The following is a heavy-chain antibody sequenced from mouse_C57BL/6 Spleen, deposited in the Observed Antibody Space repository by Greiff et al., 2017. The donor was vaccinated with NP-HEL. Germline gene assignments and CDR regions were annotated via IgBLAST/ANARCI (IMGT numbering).Heavy chain of an antibody. V-gene: IGHV3-6*01. J-gene: IGHJ2*01. Sequence: EVKLMESGPGLVKPSQSLSLTCSVTGYSITSGYYWNWIRQFPGNKLEWMGYISYDGSNNYNPSLKNRISITRDTSKNQFFLKLNSVTTEDTATYYCARGVTTVEDYFDYWGQGTTLTVSS. CDR1: GYSITSGYY. CDR2: ISYDGSN. D-gene: IGHD1-1*01. CDR3: ARGVTTVEDYFDY.